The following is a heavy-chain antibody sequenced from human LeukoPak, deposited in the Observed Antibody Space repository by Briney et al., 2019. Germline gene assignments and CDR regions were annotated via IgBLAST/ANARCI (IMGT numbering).Heavy chain of an antibody. CDR2: IYYSGST. D-gene: IGHD3-22*01. V-gene: IGHV4-39*07. Sequence: SETLSLTCTVSGSSISSSSYYWGWIRQPPGKGLEWIGSIYYSGSTYYNPSLKSRVTISVDTSKNQFSLKLSSVTAADTAVYYCARAGYDSSGHPYGMDVWGQGTTVTVSS. J-gene: IGHJ6*02. CDR1: GSSISSSSYY. CDR3: ARAGYDSSGHPYGMDV.